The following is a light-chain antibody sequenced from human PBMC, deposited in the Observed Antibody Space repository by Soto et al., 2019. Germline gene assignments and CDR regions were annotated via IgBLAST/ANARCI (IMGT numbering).Light chain of an antibody. CDR1: QTISKY. CDR2: AAS. V-gene: IGKV1-39*01. CDR3: QQSFSNPRT. J-gene: IGKJ2*01. Sequence: DIQMTQSPSSLSASVGDRVTITCRSSQTISKYLSWYQQKPGKAPKLLIYAASNLQSGVPSRFSGAASGTDFTLTISSLQPEDYATYYCQQSFSNPRTFGQGTKVDIK.